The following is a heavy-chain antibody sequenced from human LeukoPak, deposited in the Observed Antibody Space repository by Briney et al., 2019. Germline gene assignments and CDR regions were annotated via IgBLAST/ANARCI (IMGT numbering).Heavy chain of an antibody. Sequence: GGSLRLSCVVSGFTFSSHDMHWVRQAPGKGLEWVSAISASGYSTYYTDSVKGRFTISRDNSKSTLFMQMNSLRDEDTALYYCAKDVGQSGSNYYGLDVWGQGTAVTVSS. CDR1: GFTFSSHD. CDR3: AKDVGQSGSNYYGLDV. CDR2: ISASGYST. V-gene: IGHV3-23*01. J-gene: IGHJ6*02. D-gene: IGHD1-26*01.